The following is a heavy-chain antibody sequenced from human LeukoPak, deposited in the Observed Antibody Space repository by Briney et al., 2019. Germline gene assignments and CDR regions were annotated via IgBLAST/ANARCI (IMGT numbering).Heavy chain of an antibody. CDR2: INPSGGST. CDR1: GYTFTSYY. V-gene: IGHV1-46*01. Sequence: GASVKVSCKASGYTFTSYYMHWVRQAPGQGLEWMGIINPSGGSTSYAQKFQGRVTMTRDTSTSTVYMELSSLRSEDTAVYYCARDGYYYDSSGYYYYYGMDVWGQGTTVTVSS. D-gene: IGHD3-22*01. J-gene: IGHJ6*02. CDR3: ARDGYYYDSSGYYYYYGMDV.